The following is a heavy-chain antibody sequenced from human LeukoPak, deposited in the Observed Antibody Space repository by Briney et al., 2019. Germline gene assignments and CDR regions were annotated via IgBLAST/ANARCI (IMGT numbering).Heavy chain of an antibody. CDR1: GYTFTSYY. Sequence: GASVKVSCKASGYTFTSYYMHWVRQAPGQGLEWMGIINPSGGSTSYAQKFQGRVTMTRDTSTSTVYMELSSLRSEDTAVYYCAREYCSGGSCYDQRDYYYYYGMDVWGQGTTVTVSS. V-gene: IGHV1-46*01. J-gene: IGHJ6*02. CDR2: INPSGGST. D-gene: IGHD2-15*01. CDR3: AREYCSGGSCYDQRDYYYYYGMDV.